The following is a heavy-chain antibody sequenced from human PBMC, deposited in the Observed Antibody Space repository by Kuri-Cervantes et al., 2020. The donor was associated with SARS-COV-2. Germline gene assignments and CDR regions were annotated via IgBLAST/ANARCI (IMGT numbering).Heavy chain of an antibody. D-gene: IGHD1-26*01. J-gene: IGHJ4*02. CDR3: ATSRTIVGAGKDSDY. CDR1: GFTFSSYD. CDR2: IGTAGDT. V-gene: IGHV3-13*01. Sequence: GGSLRLSCAASGFTFSSYDMHWVRQATGKGLEWVSAIGTAGDTYYPGSVKGRFTISRENAKNSLYLQMNSLRAGDTAVYYCATSRTIVGAGKDSDYWGQGSLVTVSS.